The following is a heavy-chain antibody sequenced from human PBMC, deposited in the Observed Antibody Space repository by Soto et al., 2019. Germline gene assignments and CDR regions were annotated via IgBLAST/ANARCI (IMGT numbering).Heavy chain of an antibody. D-gene: IGHD1-1*01. CDR1: GGTFSSQT. V-gene: IGHV1-69*02. J-gene: IGHJ3*02. Sequence: QVQLVQSGAEVKEPGSSVKVSCKVSGGTFSSQTINWVRQVPGQGLEWMGSVIPIIGEGKYAQSFLGRVTIPADRSTSTAYMERRSLRSEDTAVYYCARPAVNDLDADSSAFDIWGQGTMVTVSS. CDR2: VIPIIGEG. CDR3: ARPAVNDLDADSSAFDI.